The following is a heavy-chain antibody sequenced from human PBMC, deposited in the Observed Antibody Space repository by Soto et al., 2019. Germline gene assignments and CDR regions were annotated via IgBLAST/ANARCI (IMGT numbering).Heavy chain of an antibody. J-gene: IGHJ4*02. Sequence: QVQLVQSGAEVKKHGSSVKVSCKASGGTFSGNVISWVRQAPGQGLEWMGGIIPIFGKTNYAQKFLGRVTITADKSTSTAYMELSSLRSEDTAMYHCAMRPGYSSSDYWGQGNLVTVSS. CDR3: AMRPGYSSSDY. CDR2: IIPIFGKT. V-gene: IGHV1-69*06. CDR1: GGTFSGNV. D-gene: IGHD5-18*01.